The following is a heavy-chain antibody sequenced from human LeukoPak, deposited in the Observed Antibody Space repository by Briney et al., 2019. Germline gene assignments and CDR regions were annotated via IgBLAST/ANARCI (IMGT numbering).Heavy chain of an antibody. Sequence: GRSLRLSCAASGFTFSSYGMHWVRQAPGKGLEWVALISHDGRNKFYPDSVKGRFTISRDSSKNTLYLQMNSLRAEDTAVYYCAKDRGTTVTALDVWGQGTTVTVSS. J-gene: IGHJ6*02. CDR2: ISHDGRNK. V-gene: IGHV3-30*18. D-gene: IGHD4-17*01. CDR3: AKDRGTTVTALDV. CDR1: GFTFSSYG.